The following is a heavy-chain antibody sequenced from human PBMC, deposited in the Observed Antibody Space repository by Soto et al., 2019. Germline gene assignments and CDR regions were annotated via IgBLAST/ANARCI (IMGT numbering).Heavy chain of an antibody. Sequence: SETLSLTCAVSGGSISSGGYSCNWIRQPPGKGLEWIGYIYYNGNTYYSPSLKSRVTISVDTSKNHFSLRLISVTAADTAIYYCAREGNLGRWLQPLDFWGQGTLVTVSS. CDR2: IYYNGNT. CDR3: AREGNLGRWLQPLDF. J-gene: IGHJ4*02. V-gene: IGHV4-30-2*01. D-gene: IGHD5-12*01. CDR1: GGSISSGGYS.